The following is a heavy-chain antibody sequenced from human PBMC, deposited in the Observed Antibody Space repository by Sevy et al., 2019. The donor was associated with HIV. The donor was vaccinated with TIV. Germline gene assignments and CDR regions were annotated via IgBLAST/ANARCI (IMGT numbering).Heavy chain of an antibody. V-gene: IGHV3-48*02. D-gene: IGHD3-16*01. CDR2: ISSSIITI. Sequence: GGSLRLSCAASGFTFSSYGMNWVRQAPGKGLEWVSYISSSIITIYYADSVKGRFTMSRDNAKNSLYLQMNSLRDEDTAVYYCARVREDRLGGHYGMDVWGQGTTVTVSS. CDR3: ARVREDRLGGHYGMDV. CDR1: GFTFSSYG. J-gene: IGHJ6*02.